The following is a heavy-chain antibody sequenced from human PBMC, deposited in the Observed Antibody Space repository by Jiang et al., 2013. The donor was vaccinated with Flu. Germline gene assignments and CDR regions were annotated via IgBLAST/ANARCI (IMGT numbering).Heavy chain of an antibody. Sequence: GAEVKKPGASVKISCKTSGYILTAYYMHWVRQAPGQGLEWMGIIDPNGGSTEYAQKFQGRAALTRDTSTSTVYMELSSLRSEDTAVYYCATFTTRMTGDYWGQGTLVTVSS. D-gene: IGHD4-17*01. CDR1: GYILTAYY. CDR2: IDPNGGST. J-gene: IGHJ4*02. CDR3: ATFTTRMTGDY. V-gene: IGHV1-46*01.